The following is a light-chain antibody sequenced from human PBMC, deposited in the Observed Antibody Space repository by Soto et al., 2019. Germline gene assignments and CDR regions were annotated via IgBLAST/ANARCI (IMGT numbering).Light chain of an antibody. J-gene: IGKJ2*01. Sequence: VISMTQSPSLVSASRGGRVTISCRTSQGVGTYLAWYQQKPGKAPEILIYGASTLQSGVPSRFSGSGSGTDFTLTISGLQSDDLATYYCQQYYSFPHTHGPGTKLEIK. CDR3: QQYYSFPHT. V-gene: IGKV1D-8*01. CDR1: QGVGTY. CDR2: GAS.